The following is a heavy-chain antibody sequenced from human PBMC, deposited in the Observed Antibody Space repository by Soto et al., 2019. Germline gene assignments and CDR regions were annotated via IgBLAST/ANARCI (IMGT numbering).Heavy chain of an antibody. V-gene: IGHV1-46*01. D-gene: IGHD5-18*01. CDR1: GYTFTSYY. CDR3: ARDKQIQLWFTGRYYYYGMDV. J-gene: IGHJ6*02. Sequence: ASVKVSCKASGYTFTSYYMHWVRQAPGQGLEWMGIINPSGGSTSYAQKFQGRVTMTRDTSTSTVYMELSSLRSEDTAVYYCARDKQIQLWFTGRYYYYGMDVWGQGTTVTVSS. CDR2: INPSGGST.